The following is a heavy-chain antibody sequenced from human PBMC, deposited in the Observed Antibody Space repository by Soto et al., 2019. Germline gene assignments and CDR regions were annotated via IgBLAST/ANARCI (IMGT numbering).Heavy chain of an antibody. D-gene: IGHD6-13*01. V-gene: IGHV3-30*18. CDR2: ISYDGSNK. CDR1: GFTFSSYG. Sequence: QVQLVESGGGVVQPGRSLRLSCAASGFTFSSYGMHWVRQAPGKGLEWVAVISYDGSNKYYADSVKGRFTISRDNSKNTRYLQMNSLRAEDTAVYYCAKDSGYEDYYYYYMDVWGKGTTVTVSS. J-gene: IGHJ6*03. CDR3: AKDSGYEDYYYYYMDV.